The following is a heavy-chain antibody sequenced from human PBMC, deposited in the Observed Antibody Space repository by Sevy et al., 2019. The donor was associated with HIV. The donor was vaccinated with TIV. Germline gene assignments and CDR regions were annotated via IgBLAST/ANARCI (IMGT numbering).Heavy chain of an antibody. D-gene: IGHD1-26*01. J-gene: IGHJ4*02. Sequence: GGSLRLSCAASGFTFSNYNMNWVRQAPGKGLEWVSSITGSSNYIYYADSLKGRFTASSDNAKKSLYLQMNSLRAEDTAVYYCARDFPVGTTSTFDYWGQGTLVTVSS. V-gene: IGHV3-21*01. CDR2: ITGSSNYI. CDR1: GFTFSNYN. CDR3: ARDFPVGTTSTFDY.